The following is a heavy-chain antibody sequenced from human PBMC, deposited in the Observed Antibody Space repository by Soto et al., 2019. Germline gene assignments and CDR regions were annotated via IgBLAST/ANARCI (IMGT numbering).Heavy chain of an antibody. CDR2: IIPIFGTA. D-gene: IGHD3-22*01. CDR1: GGTFSSYA. J-gene: IGHJ4*02. V-gene: IGHV1-69*13. CDR3: ARVSSSGYYYGPFDY. Sequence: SVKVSCKASGGTFSSYAISWVRQAPGQGLEWMGGIIPIFGTANYAQKFQGRVTITADESTSTAYMELSSLRSEDTAVYYCARVSSSGYYYGPFDYWGQGTLVTVSS.